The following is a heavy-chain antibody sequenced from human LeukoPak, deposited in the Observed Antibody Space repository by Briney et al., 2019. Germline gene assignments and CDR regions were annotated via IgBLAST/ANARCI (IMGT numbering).Heavy chain of an antibody. J-gene: IGHJ2*01. CDR3: ARSGYSYGYVTWYFDL. D-gene: IGHD5-18*01. V-gene: IGHV4-61*02. CDR1: GGSISSDSYY. Sequence: SQTLSLTCTVSGGSISSDSYYWSWIRQPAGKGLEWIGRIYTSGSTNYNPSLKSRVTISVDTSKNQFSLKLSSVTAADTAVYYCARSGYSYGYVTWYFDLWGRGTLATVPS. CDR2: IYTSGST.